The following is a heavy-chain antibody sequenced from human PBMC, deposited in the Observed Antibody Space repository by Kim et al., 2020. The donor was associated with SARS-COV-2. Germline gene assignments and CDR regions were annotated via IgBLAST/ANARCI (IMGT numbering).Heavy chain of an antibody. CDR2: IYPGDSDT. CDR1: GYTFTNYW. D-gene: IGHD6-19*01. CDR3: ARTYRSGLTVHIDY. J-gene: IGHJ4*02. V-gene: IGHV5-51*01. Sequence: GESLKISCEGSGYTFTNYWIGWVRQMPGKRLEWMGIIYPGDSDTRYSPSFQGQVTISADKSIATAYLQWRSLKASDTAMYYCARTYRSGLTVHIDYWGQGTLVTVSS.